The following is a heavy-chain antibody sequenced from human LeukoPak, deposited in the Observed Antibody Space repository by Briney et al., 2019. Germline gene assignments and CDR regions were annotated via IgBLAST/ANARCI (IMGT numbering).Heavy chain of an antibody. CDR3: ARLVDTAMVTRSSDYMDV. V-gene: IGHV1-69*13. CDR1: GGTFSSYA. Sequence: ASVKVSCKASGGTFSSYAISWVRQAPGQGLEWMGGIIPIFGTANYAQKFQGRVTITADESTSTAYMELSSLRSEDTAVYYCARLVDTAMVTRSSDYMDVWGKGTTVTISS. CDR2: IIPIFGTA. D-gene: IGHD5-18*01. J-gene: IGHJ6*03.